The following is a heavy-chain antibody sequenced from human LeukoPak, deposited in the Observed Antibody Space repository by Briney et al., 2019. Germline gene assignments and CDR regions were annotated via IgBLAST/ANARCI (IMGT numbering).Heavy chain of an antibody. Sequence: PGGSLRLSCAAPGFTLSTYGMHWVRQAPGKGLEWVAFIRYDGSNKYYADSVKGRFTISRDNSKNTLYLQMNSLRAEDTAVYYCAKEGDSSGPIEYDYYYYMDVWGKGTTVTVSS. V-gene: IGHV3-30*02. CDR1: GFTLSTYG. J-gene: IGHJ6*03. CDR3: AKEGDSSGPIEYDYYYYMDV. D-gene: IGHD3-22*01. CDR2: IRYDGSNK.